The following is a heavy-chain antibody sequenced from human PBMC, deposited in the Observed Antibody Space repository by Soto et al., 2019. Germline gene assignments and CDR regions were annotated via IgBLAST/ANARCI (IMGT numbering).Heavy chain of an antibody. CDR1: GDSVSSNSAA. D-gene: IGHD1-26*01. J-gene: IGHJ6*02. V-gene: IGHV6-1*01. CDR3: ASNSPRREYGMDV. CDR2: TYYRSKWYN. Sequence: SHTLSLTCAISGDSVSSNSAAWNWIRQSPSRGLEWLGRTYYRSKWYNDYAVSVKSRITINPDTSKNQFSLQLNSVTPEDTAVNYCASNSPRREYGMDVWGQGTTVTVSS.